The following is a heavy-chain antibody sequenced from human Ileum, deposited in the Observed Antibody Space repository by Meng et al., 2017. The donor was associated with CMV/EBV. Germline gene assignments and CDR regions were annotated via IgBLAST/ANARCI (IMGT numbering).Heavy chain of an antibody. CDR2: INQDASRK. J-gene: IGHJ4*02. Sequence: GESLKISCVASGFNFNRYWMSWVRQAPGKGLEWVANINQDASRKYYVDSVKGRFTISRDNAQKSLYLRMNSLRAEDTAVYYCARDLQNGYASSIKDYWGQGTRVTVSS. CDR3: ARDLQNGYASSIKDY. V-gene: IGHV3-7*01. CDR1: GFNFNRYW. D-gene: IGHD3-16*01.